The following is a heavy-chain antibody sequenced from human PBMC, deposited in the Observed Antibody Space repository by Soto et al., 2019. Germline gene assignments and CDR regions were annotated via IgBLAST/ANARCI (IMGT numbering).Heavy chain of an antibody. J-gene: IGHJ5*01. V-gene: IGHV3-23*01. CDR1: SFTFNMSA. CDR2: ISGSGGSP. D-gene: IGHD3-3*01. CDR3: AKEKNFWSGTTAFDS. Sequence: EVQMLESGGDLVQPGGSLRLSCADSSFTFNMSAMSWVRQAPGKGLEWVSGISGSGGSPYYTDSVKGRFTISRDNSKNTLFLQMDRLGAEDTAVYYCAKEKNFWSGTTAFDSWGQGTLVTVSS.